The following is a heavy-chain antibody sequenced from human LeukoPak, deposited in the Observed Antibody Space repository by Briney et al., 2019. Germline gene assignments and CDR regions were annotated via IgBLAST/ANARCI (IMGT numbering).Heavy chain of an antibody. D-gene: IGHD3-9*01. Sequence: PGGSLRLSCAVSGFTFSSYAMSWVRQAPGKGLECVSAISDSGGYTYYADSVKGRFTISGDNSKNTLYLQMNSLRAEDTAVYYCAKSASPLTGYYRFDYWGQGTLVAVSS. V-gene: IGHV3-23*01. CDR1: GFTFSSYA. CDR3: AKSASPLTGYYRFDY. CDR2: ISDSGGYT. J-gene: IGHJ4*02.